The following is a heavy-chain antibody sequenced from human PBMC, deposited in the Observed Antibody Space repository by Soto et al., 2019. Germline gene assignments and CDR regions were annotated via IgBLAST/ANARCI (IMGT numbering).Heavy chain of an antibody. CDR2: FFPIFGTA. CDR3: AREEYSSSSIRYYYYGMDV. CDR1: GGTFSSMV. D-gene: IGHD6-6*01. Sequence: QVQLVQSGAEVKKPGSSVKVSGKPSGGTFSSMVFGWWRRPLGQGLDGWGGFFPIFGTANYAQKFQGRVTITADESTSTAYMELSSLRSEDTAVYYCAREEYSSSSIRYYYYGMDVWGQGTTVTVSS. J-gene: IGHJ6*02. V-gene: IGHV1-69*12.